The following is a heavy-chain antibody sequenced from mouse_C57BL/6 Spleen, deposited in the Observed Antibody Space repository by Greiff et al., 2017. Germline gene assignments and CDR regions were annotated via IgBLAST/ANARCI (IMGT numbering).Heavy chain of an antibody. J-gene: IGHJ1*03. Sequence: VQLQQSGAELVRPGASVKLSCTASGFNIKDYYMHWVKQRPEPGLEWIGRFDPEDGDTESAPKFQGKATVTADTSSNTAYLKLSSVTSEDTAVYYWTTYYYGGSHSSVFDVWGTGTTVTVSS. CDR3: TTYYYGGSHSSVFDV. CDR2: FDPEDGDT. CDR1: GFNIKDYY. D-gene: IGHD1-1*01. V-gene: IGHV14-1*01.